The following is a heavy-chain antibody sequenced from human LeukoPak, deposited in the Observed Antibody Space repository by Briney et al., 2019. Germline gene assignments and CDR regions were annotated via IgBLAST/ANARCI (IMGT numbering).Heavy chain of an antibody. Sequence: GASVKVSCKASGGTFSSYAISWVRQAPGQGLEWMGRIIPILGIANYAQKFQGRVTITADKSTSTAYMELSSLRSEDTAVYYCARSDSSSAARFDYWGQGTLVTVSS. D-gene: IGHD6-6*01. CDR2: IIPILGIA. V-gene: IGHV1-69*04. J-gene: IGHJ4*02. CDR3: ARSDSSSAARFDY. CDR1: GGTFSSYA.